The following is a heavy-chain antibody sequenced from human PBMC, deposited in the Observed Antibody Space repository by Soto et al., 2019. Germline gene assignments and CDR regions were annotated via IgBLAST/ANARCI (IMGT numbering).Heavy chain of an antibody. CDR2: NSAYNDHT. CDR3: ARVTYFDH. J-gene: IGHJ4*02. V-gene: IGHV1-18*01. D-gene: IGHD5-18*01. CDR1: GYIMTTYG. Sequence: QVQLVQSGTEVKKPVASVKVSCKASGYIMTTYGVSWVRQAPGQGLEWGGWNSAYNDHTNYAQNSQGIVIMTTDTSTSTAYMELRSLRSDDTTVYDCARVTYFDHWCQGTLVTVSS.